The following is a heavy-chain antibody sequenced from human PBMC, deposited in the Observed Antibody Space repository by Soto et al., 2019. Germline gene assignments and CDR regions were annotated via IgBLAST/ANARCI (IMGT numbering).Heavy chain of an antibody. J-gene: IGHJ6*03. D-gene: IGHD3-3*01. Sequence: QVQLVQSGAEVKKPGASVKVSCKASGYTFTSYGISWVRQAPGQGLEWMGWISAYNGNTNYAQKLQGRVTMTTDTSTSTAYMELRSLRSDDTAVYYCAREPSYYDFWSGNNYYYYYMDVWGKGTTATVSS. V-gene: IGHV1-18*01. CDR1: GYTFTSYG. CDR3: AREPSYYDFWSGNNYYYYYMDV. CDR2: ISAYNGNT.